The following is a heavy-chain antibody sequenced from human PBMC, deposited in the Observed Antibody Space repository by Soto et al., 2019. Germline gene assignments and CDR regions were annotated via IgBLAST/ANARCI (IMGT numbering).Heavy chain of an antibody. CDR3: ARQRQKGNFRYYYGMDV. CDR1: GGSFSGYY. CDR2: INHSGGT. V-gene: IGHV4-34*01. Sequence: PSETLSLTCAVYGGSFSGYYWSWIRQPPGKGLEWIGEINHSGGTNYNPSLKSRVTISVDTSKNQFSLKLSSVTAADTAVYYCARQRQKGNFRYYYGMDVWGQGTTVTVSS. D-gene: IGHD1-7*01. J-gene: IGHJ6*02.